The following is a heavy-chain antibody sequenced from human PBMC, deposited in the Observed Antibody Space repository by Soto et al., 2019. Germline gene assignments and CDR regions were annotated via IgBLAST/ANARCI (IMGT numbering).Heavy chain of an antibody. CDR3: AKDHLDYYAD. D-gene: IGHD3-10*01. CDR2: INTGGGST. Sequence: PGGSLRLSCAASGFTFNSYGMHWVRQAPGKGLEWVSTINTGGGSTYYADSVKGRFTMSRDNSKNTLCLQMNSLRAEDTAVYYCAKDHLDYYADWGQGSLVTVSS. V-gene: IGHV3-23*01. CDR1: GFTFNSYG. J-gene: IGHJ4*02.